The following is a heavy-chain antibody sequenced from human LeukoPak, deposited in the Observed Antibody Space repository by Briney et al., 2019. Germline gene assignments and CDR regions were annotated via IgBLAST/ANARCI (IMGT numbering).Heavy chain of an antibody. Sequence: AASVKVSCKASGYTFTSYYMHWVRQAPGQGLEWMGIINPSGGSTSYAQKFQGRVTMTRDTSTSTVYMELSSLRSEDTAVYYCARDRYYDSSGSPDAFDIWGQGTMVTVSS. CDR1: GYTFTSYY. CDR2: INPSGGST. J-gene: IGHJ3*02. CDR3: ARDRYYDSSGSPDAFDI. V-gene: IGHV1-46*01. D-gene: IGHD3-22*01.